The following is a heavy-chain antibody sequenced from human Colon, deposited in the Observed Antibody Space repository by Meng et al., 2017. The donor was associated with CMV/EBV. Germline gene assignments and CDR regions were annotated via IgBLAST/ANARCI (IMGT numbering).Heavy chain of an antibody. J-gene: IGHJ4*02. CDR1: GSTFSNYW. V-gene: IGHV3-23*01. Sequence: GGSLRPSCAVSGSTFSNYWMTWVRQDPGKGLEWVSIISGCGTTAYYADSVKGRFSTSRDNSKNMVHLQMNSLRVEDTAIYYCAKGSMPSAGGYLNYYDSWGQGTLVTVSS. CDR3: AKGSMPSAGGYLNYYDS. D-gene: IGHD2/OR15-2a*01. CDR2: ISGCGTTA.